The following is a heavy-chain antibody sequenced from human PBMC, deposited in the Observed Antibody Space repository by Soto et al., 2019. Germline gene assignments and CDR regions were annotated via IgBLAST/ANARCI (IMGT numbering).Heavy chain of an antibody. J-gene: IGHJ5*02. V-gene: IGHV3-23*01. CDR3: AKGDATYCGGDCYFDP. D-gene: IGHD2-21*02. CDR1: GFTFSSYA. Sequence: GGSLRLSCAASGFTFSSYAMIWVRHAPGKGLEWVSALSGSGGSTYYADSVKGRFTISRDNSKNTLYLQMNSLRAEDTAVYYCAKGDATYCGGDCYFDPWGQGTLVTVSS. CDR2: LSGSGGST.